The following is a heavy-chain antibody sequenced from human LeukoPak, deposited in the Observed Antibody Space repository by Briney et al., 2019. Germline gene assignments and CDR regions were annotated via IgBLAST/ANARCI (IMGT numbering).Heavy chain of an antibody. J-gene: IGHJ3*02. V-gene: IGHV3-11*06. CDR3: ARGTYAFDI. Sequence: PGGSLRLSCAASGFTFSDYYMSWIRQAPGKGLEWVSYISSSTSYTNYADSVKGRFTISRDNAKNSLYLQVNSLRAEDTAVYYCARGTYAFDIWGQGTMVTVSS. CDR2: ISSSTSYT. CDR1: GFTFSDYY. D-gene: IGHD2-2*01.